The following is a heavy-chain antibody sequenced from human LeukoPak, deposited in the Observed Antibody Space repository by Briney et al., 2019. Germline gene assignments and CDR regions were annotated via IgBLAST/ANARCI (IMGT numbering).Heavy chain of an antibody. D-gene: IGHD3-22*01. Sequence: GRSLRLSCAASGFTFSSYGMHWVRQAPGKGLEWVAVISYGGSNKDYADSVKGRFTISRDNSKNTLDLQMNSLRAGDTAVYYCAKDNSLGYYDSSGYPDYWGQGTLVTVSS. CDR2: ISYGGSNK. CDR3: AKDNSLGYYDSSGYPDY. J-gene: IGHJ4*02. V-gene: IGHV3-30*18. CDR1: GFTFSSYG.